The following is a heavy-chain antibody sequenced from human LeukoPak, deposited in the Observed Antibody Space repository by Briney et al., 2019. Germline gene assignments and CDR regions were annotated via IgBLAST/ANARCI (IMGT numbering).Heavy chain of an antibody. V-gene: IGHV4-59*01. CDR2: FYYSGST. Sequence: TSETLSLTCTVSGGSISSYYWSWIRQPPGKGLEWIGYFYYSGSTNYNPSLKSRVTISVDTSKNQFSLKLSSVTAADTAVYYCARDGGDRFDPWGQGTLVTVSS. CDR3: ARDGGDRFDP. D-gene: IGHD2-21*01. J-gene: IGHJ5*02. CDR1: GGSISSYY.